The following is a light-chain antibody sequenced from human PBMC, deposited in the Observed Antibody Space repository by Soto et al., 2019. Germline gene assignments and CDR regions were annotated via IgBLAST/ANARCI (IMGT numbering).Light chain of an antibody. CDR3: QSYDSSLSGNYV. CDR2: DNN. J-gene: IGLJ1*01. CDR1: SSNIGAGYD. Sequence: QSVLTQPPSVSGAPGQRVTISCTGSSSNIGAGYDVHWYQQLPGTAPKLLIYDNNNRPSGVPDRFSGSKSGTSASLAITGLQAEDEGDYYCQSYDSSLSGNYVFGTGTKLTVL. V-gene: IGLV1-40*01.